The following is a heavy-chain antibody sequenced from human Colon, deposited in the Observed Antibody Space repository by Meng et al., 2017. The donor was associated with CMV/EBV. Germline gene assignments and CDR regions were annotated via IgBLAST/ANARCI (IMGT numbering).Heavy chain of an antibody. V-gene: IGHV3-53*01. CDR1: GFTVSNNH. Sequence: SLKLSCAASGFTVSNNHMSWVRQAPGKGLEWVSRIDGCDNTFYADSVKGRSTISRDNSKNTVYLQINSLRDDDTAVYHCAGGHFDYWAQGTLVTVSS. CDR2: IDGCDNT. CDR3: AGGHFDY. J-gene: IGHJ4*02.